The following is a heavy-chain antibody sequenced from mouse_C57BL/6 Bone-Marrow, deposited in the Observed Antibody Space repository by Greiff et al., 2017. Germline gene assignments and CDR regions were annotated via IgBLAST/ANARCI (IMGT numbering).Heavy chain of an antibody. Sequence: EVQVVESGGGLVQPGGSLKLSCAASGFTFSDYYMYWVRQTPEKRLEWVAYISNGGGSTYYPDTVKGRFTISRDNAKNTLYLQISRLKSEDTARYYCARNSYYYGSAWFAYRGQGTLVTVSA. D-gene: IGHD1-1*01. CDR2: ISNGGGST. CDR1: GFTFSDYY. CDR3: ARNSYYYGSAWFAY. V-gene: IGHV5-12*01. J-gene: IGHJ3*01.